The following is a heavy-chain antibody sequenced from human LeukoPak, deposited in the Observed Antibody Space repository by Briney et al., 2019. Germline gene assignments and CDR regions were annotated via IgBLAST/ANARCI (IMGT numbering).Heavy chain of an antibody. CDR2: IYSSGST. J-gene: IGHJ4*02. CDR3: ASVSSSWYHGFDY. V-gene: IGHV4-4*09. Sequence: SETLSLTCTVSGGSISSYYWSWIRQPPGKGLEWIGYIYSSGSTDYNPSLKSRVTISEDTSKNQFSLKLNSVTAADTAVYYCASVSSSWYHGFDYWGQGTLVTVSS. D-gene: IGHD6-13*01. CDR1: GGSISSYY.